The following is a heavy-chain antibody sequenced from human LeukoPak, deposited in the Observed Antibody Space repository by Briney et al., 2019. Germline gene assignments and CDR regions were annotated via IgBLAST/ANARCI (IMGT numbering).Heavy chain of an antibody. CDR1: GYSISSGYY. CDR2: IYHSGST. V-gene: IGHV4-38-2*02. CDR3: ARGSDYGDYVLRWFDP. D-gene: IGHD4-17*01. Sequence: SETLSLTCTVSGYSISSGYYWGWIRQPPGKGLEWIGSIYHSGSTYYNPSLKSRVTISVDTSKNQFSLKLSSVTAADTAVYYCARGSDYGDYVLRWFDPWGQGTLVTVSS. J-gene: IGHJ5*02.